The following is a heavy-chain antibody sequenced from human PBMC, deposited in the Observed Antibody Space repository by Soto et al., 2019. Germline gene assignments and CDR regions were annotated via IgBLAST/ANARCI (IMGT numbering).Heavy chain of an antibody. J-gene: IGHJ3*02. V-gene: IGHV3-11*01. Sequence: GGSLRLSCAASGFTFSDYYMSWIRQAPGKGLEWVSYISSSGSTIYYADSVKGRFTISRDNAKNSLYLQMNSLRAEDTAVYYCASTPHNYDSYAFDIWGQGTMVTVSS. CDR1: GFTFSDYY. CDR3: ASTPHNYDSYAFDI. D-gene: IGHD3-3*01. CDR2: ISSSGSTI.